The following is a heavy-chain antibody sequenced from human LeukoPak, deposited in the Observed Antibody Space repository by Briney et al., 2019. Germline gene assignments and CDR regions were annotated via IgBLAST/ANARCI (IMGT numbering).Heavy chain of an antibody. CDR1: GGSVSSSNYY. CDR2: IYYSGST. V-gene: IGHV4-61*01. Sequence: SETLSLTCTVSGGSVSSSNYYWSWIRQPPGKGLEWIGYIYYSGSTNYNPSLKSRITISADTSKNQFSLKLSSVTAADTAVYYCARQYYYDSSGYYNYFDYWGQGTLVTVSS. J-gene: IGHJ4*02. CDR3: ARQYYYDSSGYYNYFDY. D-gene: IGHD3-22*01.